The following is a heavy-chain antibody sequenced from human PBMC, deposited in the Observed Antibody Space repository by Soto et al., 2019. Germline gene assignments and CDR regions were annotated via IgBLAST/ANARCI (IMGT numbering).Heavy chain of an antibody. V-gene: IGHV3-33*01. CDR2: IWYDGSNK. D-gene: IGHD4-17*01. CDR3: ARELNTVTTRDAFDI. CDR1: GFTFSSYG. J-gene: IGHJ3*02. Sequence: QVQLVESGGGVVQPGRSLRLSCAASGFTFSSYGMHWVRQAPGKGLEWVAVIWYDGSNKYFADSVKGRFTISRDNSKNTPYLQMNSLRAEDTAVYYCARELNTVTTRDAFDIWGQGTMVTVSS.